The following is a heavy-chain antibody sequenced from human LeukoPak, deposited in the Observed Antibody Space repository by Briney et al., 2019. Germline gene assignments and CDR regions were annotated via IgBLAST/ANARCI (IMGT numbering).Heavy chain of an antibody. CDR2: ISGSGGST. D-gene: IGHD3-10*01. J-gene: IGHJ4*02. V-gene: IGHV3-23*01. CDR3: AKGGGVISYYFDY. CDR1: GFTFRNYA. Sequence: PGGSLRLSCAASGFTFRNYAMSWVRQAPGKGLEWVSLISGSGGSTDYADSVKGRFTISRDTSKNPLYLQVNSLRAEDTAVYYCAKGGGVISYYFDYWGQGTLVTVSS.